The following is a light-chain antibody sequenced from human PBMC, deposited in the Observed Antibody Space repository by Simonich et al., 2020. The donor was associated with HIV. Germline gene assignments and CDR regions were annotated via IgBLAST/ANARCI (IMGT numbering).Light chain of an antibody. Sequence: EILLTQSPATLSLSPGERATLSCRASQSVSSYLALYQQKPGQAPRLLIYDASNRATGIPARFSGSWSGTDFTLTISSLEPEDFAVYYCQQRSNWPIFTFGPGTKVDIK. CDR3: QQRSNWPIFT. CDR2: DAS. CDR1: QSVSSY. J-gene: IGKJ3*01. V-gene: IGKV3-11*01.